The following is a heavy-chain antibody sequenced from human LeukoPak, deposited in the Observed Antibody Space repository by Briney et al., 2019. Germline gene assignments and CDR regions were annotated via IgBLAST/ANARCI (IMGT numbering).Heavy chain of an antibody. D-gene: IGHD4-23*01. J-gene: IGHJ4*02. CDR3: ARDSPNYGGNSGLDY. CDR2: IYSGGST. Sequence: TGGSLRLSCVASGFTVSSNYMSWVRQAPGKGLEWVSVIYSGGSTYYADSVKGRFTISRDNSKNTLYLQMNSLRAEDTAVYYCARDSPNYGGNSGLDYWGQGTLVTVSS. V-gene: IGHV3-66*01. CDR1: GFTVSSNY.